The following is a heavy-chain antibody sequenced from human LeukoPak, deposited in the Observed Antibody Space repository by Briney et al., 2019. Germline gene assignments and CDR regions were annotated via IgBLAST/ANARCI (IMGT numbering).Heavy chain of an antibody. CDR3: ARDNGAYSSSWPYYYYGMDV. CDR1: GGSISSYS. V-gene: IGHV4-59*01. CDR2: IYYSGST. D-gene: IGHD6-13*01. Sequence: SETLSLTCTVSGGSISSYSWSWIRQPPGKGLEWIGYIYYSGSTNYNPSLKSRVTISVDTSKNQFSLKLSSVTAADTAVYYCARDNGAYSSSWPYYYYGMDVWGQGTTVTVSS. J-gene: IGHJ6*02.